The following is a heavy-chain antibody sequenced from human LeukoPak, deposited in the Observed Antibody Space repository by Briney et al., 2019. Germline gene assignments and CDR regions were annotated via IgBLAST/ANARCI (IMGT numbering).Heavy chain of an antibody. V-gene: IGHV1-8*01. Sequence: VASMKVSCKASGYSFISYDVYWVRQATGQGLEWMGWMNPNSCNTGYAQKFQGRVTMNRNTCISTAYMELSSQRSEDTAVYYCVRVWTNDGGNAGLGYWGQGSLVTVSS. D-gene: IGHD4-23*01. CDR2: MNPNSCNT. J-gene: IGHJ4*02. CDR3: VRVWTNDGGNAGLGY. CDR1: GYSFISYD.